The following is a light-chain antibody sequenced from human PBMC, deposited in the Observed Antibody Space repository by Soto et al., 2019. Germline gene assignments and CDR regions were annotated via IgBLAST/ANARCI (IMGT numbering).Light chain of an antibody. V-gene: IGKV3-15*01. Sequence: EVVMTQSPATLSVSPGERATLSCRASQSVNISLAWYQQKPGQTPRLLIYGASTRATGIPARFSGSGSGTEFTLTISSLQSEDFAVYYCQQYHNWPPYTFGPGTKVDI. J-gene: IGKJ2*01. CDR3: QQYHNWPPYT. CDR2: GAS. CDR1: QSVNIS.